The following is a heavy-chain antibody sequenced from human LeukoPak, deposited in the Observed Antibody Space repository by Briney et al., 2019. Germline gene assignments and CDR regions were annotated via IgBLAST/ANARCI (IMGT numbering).Heavy chain of an antibody. CDR3: AGPMGDSSSWFDY. Sequence: PSETLSLTCAVSGYSISSGYYWGWIRQPPGKGLEWIGSIYYSGSTYYNPSLKSRGTISVDPSKNQFSLKLSSVTAADTAVYYCAGPMGDSSSWFDYWDQGTLVTVSS. D-gene: IGHD6-13*01. J-gene: IGHJ4*02. CDR2: IYYSGST. V-gene: IGHV4-38-2*01. CDR1: GYSISSGYY.